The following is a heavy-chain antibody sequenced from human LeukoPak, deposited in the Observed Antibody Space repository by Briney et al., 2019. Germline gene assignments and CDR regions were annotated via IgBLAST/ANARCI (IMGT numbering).Heavy chain of an antibody. CDR1: GGTFSSYA. D-gene: IGHD5-12*01. J-gene: IGHJ3*02. V-gene: IGHV1-69*13. CDR2: IIPIFGTA. Sequence: ASVKVSCKASGGTFSSYANSWVRQAPGQGLEWMGGIIPIFGTANYAQKFQGRVTITADESTSTAYMELSSLRSEDTAVYYCARGQRSVDAFDIWGQGTMVTVSS. CDR3: ARGQRSVDAFDI.